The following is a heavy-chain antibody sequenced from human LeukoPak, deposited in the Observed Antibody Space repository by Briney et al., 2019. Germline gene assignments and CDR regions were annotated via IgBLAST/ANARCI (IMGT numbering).Heavy chain of an antibody. CDR1: GFAFSRYS. Sequence: GGSLRLSCAASGFAFSRYSVAWVRQAPGKGLEWISYISGSSASIYYADSVKGRFTISRDNAKNSLYLQMSSLRAEDTAIYYCARSLGILDYWGQGTLVTVSS. V-gene: IGHV3-48*04. D-gene: IGHD6-13*01. CDR2: ISGSSASI. CDR3: ARSLGILDY. J-gene: IGHJ4*02.